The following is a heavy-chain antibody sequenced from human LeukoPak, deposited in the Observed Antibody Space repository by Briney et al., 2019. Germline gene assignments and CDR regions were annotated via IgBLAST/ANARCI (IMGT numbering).Heavy chain of an antibody. V-gene: IGHV3-23*01. CDR1: GFTFSSYA. D-gene: IGHD3-3*01. CDR2: ISGSGGST. CDR3: TKDYDSPSALCMDV. J-gene: IGHJ6*02. Sequence: GGSLGLSCAAAGFTFSSYAMSWVRQAPGKGLEWVSAISGSGGSTYYADSVKGRFTISRDNSKNTLYLQMNSLRAEDTAVYYCTKDYDSPSALCMDVWGQGPTVTVSS.